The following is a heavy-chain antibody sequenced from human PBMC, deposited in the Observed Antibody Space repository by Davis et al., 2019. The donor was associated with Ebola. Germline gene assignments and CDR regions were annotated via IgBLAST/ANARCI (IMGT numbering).Heavy chain of an antibody. D-gene: IGHD6-19*01. Sequence: ASVKVSCKASGYTFTSYYMHWVRQAPGQGLEWMGIINPSGGSTSYAQKFQGRVTMTRDTSTSTVYMELSSLRCEDTAVYYCAREEAVAGGGYWGQGTLVTVSS. J-gene: IGHJ4*02. CDR3: AREEAVAGGGY. V-gene: IGHV1-46*01. CDR1: GYTFTSYY. CDR2: INPSGGST.